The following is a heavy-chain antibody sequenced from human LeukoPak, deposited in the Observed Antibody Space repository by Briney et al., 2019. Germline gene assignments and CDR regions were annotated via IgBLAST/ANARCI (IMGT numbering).Heavy chain of an antibody. J-gene: IGHJ4*02. Sequence: GGSLRLSCAASGFTFSSYAMSWVRQAPGKGLEWVSAISGSGGSTYYADSVQGRFTISRDNSKNTLYLQMNSLRAEDTAVYYCAKGYDILTGYYLDYWGQGTLVTVSS. D-gene: IGHD3-9*01. V-gene: IGHV3-23*01. CDR3: AKGYDILTGYYLDY. CDR1: GFTFSSYA. CDR2: ISGSGGST.